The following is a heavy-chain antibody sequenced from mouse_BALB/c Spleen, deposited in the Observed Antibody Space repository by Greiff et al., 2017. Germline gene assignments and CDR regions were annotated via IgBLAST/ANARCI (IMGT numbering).Heavy chain of an antibody. V-gene: IGHV1-54*01. Sequence: QVQLQQSGAELVRPGTSVKVSCKASGYAFTNYLIEWVKQRPGQGLEWIGVINPGSGGTNYNEKFKGKATLTADKSSSTAYMQLSSLTSDDSAVYFCERGDYDYDAWFAYWGQGTLVTVSA. D-gene: IGHD2-4*01. CDR3: ERGDYDYDAWFAY. CDR1: GYAFTNYL. CDR2: INPGSGGT. J-gene: IGHJ3*01.